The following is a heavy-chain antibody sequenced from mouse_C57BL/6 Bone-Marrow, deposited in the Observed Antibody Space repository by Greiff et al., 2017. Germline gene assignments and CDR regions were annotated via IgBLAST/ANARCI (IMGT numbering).Heavy chain of an antibody. D-gene: IGHD1-1*01. CDR3: ARKDSVLYYGGYFDY. Sequence: QVQLQQPGAELVRPGSSVKLSCKASGYTFTSYWMDWVKQRPGQGLEWIGNIYPSDSETHYNQKFKDKATLTVDKSSSTAYMQLSSLTSEDSAVYYCARKDSVLYYGGYFDYWGQGTTLTVSS. J-gene: IGHJ2*01. V-gene: IGHV1-61*01. CDR1: GYTFTSYW. CDR2: IYPSDSET.